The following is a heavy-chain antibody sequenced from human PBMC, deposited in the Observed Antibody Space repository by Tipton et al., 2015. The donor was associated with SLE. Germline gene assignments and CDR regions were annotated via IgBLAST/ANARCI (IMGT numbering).Heavy chain of an antibody. D-gene: IGHD3-3*01. CDR1: GGSISSYY. V-gene: IGHV4-59*01. Sequence: TLSLTCTVSGGSISSYYWGWIRQPPGKGLEWIGNVYYSGSTNHNPSLKSRVTISVDTSKNQFSLKLNSVTAADTAIYYCAGAVDPSEGRNFWSLFYWGQGSLVTVSS. J-gene: IGHJ4*02. CDR3: AGAVDPSEGRNFWSLFY. CDR2: VYYSGST.